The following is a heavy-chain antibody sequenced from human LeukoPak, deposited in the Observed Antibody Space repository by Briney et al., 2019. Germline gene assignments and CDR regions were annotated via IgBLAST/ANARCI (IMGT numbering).Heavy chain of an antibody. CDR1: LGSISSSY. Sequence: SETLSLTCTVSLGSISSSYWSWIRQPPGKGLEWIGYIYYSGSTNYNPSLKSRVTISVDTSKNQFSLKLSSVTAADTAVYYCAIGGDAFDIWGQGTMVTVSS. CDR3: AIGGDAFDI. CDR2: IYYSGST. V-gene: IGHV4-59*01. J-gene: IGHJ3*02.